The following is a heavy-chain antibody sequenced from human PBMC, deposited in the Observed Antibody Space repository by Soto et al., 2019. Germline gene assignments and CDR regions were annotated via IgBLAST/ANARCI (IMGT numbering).Heavy chain of an antibody. Sequence: GGSLRLSCAASGFTFSSYAMSWVRQTPGKGLEWVSSISSSSSYTYYADSVKGRFTISRDNDKNSLYLQMNSLRAEDTAVYYCARDKDYSFSFDPWGQGTLVTVSS. CDR1: GFTFSSYA. D-gene: IGHD2-15*01. J-gene: IGHJ5*02. V-gene: IGHV3-21*01. CDR2: ISSSSSYT. CDR3: ARDKDYSFSFDP.